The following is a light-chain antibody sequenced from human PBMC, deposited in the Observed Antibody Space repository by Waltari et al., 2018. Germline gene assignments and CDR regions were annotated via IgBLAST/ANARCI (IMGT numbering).Light chain of an antibody. V-gene: IGKV1-12*01. CDR2: AAS. CDR1: RGISNW. CDR3: QQANSFPPT. J-gene: IGKJ2*01. Sequence: DIQMTQSPTSVSASVGDRVTITCRGSRGISNWLAWDQQKSGQAPKLLIDAASNLQSGVPSRFSGSGAATDFTLTINSLQPEDFATYYCQQANSFPPTFGQGTKVEIK.